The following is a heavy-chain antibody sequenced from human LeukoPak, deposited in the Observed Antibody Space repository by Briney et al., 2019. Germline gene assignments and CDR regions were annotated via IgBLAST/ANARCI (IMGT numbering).Heavy chain of an antibody. CDR1: GFTFSSYA. J-gene: IGHJ4*02. CDR3: ATDWTGYYTT. Sequence: GRSLRLSCAASGFTFSSYAMHWVRQAPGKGLEWVAVISYDGSNKYYADSVKGRFTISRDNSKNTLYLQMNSLRAEDTAVYYCATDWTGYYTTWGQGTLVTVSS. CDR2: ISYDGSNK. D-gene: IGHD3/OR15-3a*01. V-gene: IGHV3-30*04.